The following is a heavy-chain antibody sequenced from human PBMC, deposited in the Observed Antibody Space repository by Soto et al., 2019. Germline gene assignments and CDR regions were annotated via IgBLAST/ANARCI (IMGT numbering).Heavy chain of an antibody. D-gene: IGHD3-16*02. CDR2: IYYSGST. Sequence: SETLSLTCTVSGGSISSYYWSWIRQPPGKGLEWIGYIYYSGSTNYNPSLKSRVTISVDTSKNQFSLKLSSVTAADTAVYYCARGKGYMITFGGVIVPDFDYWGQGTLVTVSS. CDR3: ARGKGYMITFGGVIVPDFDY. J-gene: IGHJ4*02. V-gene: IGHV4-59*01. CDR1: GGSISSYY.